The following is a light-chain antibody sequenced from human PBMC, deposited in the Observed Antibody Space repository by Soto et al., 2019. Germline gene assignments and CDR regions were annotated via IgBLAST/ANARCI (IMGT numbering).Light chain of an antibody. J-gene: IGKJ1*01. CDR1: QGISSY. Sequence: AIRMTPSPSSFSASTGDRVTITCRASQGISSYLAWYPQTPGKAPKLLIYAASTLQRGVPSRFSGSGSGTDFTLTISCLQSEDFATYYCQQYYSYPPTFGQGTKVDI. V-gene: IGKV1-8*01. CDR3: QQYYSYPPT. CDR2: AAS.